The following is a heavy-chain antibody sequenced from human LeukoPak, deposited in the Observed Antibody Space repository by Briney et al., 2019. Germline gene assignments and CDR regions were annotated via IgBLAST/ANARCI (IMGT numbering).Heavy chain of an antibody. CDR3: ARDLIVVVPAAILLSDGMDV. CDR2: IYTSGST. Sequence: SETLSLTCTVSGGSISSGSYYWSWIRQPAGKGLEWIGRIYTSGSTNYNPSLKSRVTISVDTSKNQFSLKLSSVTAADTAVYYCARDLIVVVPAAILLSDGMDVWGQGTTVTVSS. CDR1: GGSISSGSYY. D-gene: IGHD2-2*01. J-gene: IGHJ6*02. V-gene: IGHV4-61*02.